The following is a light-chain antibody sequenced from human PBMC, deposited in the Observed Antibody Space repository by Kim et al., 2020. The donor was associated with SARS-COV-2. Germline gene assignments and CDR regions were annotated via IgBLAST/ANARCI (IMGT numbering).Light chain of an antibody. CDR3: SSYTSSSTWV. J-gene: IGLJ3*02. Sequence: GQSITISCTGTSSDVGAYIYVSWYQQFPGKAPKLMIYDVSKRPSGVSNRFSGSKSGNTASLTISGLQAEDEANYYCSSYTSSSTWVFGGGTNLTVL. CDR1: SSDVGAYIY. V-gene: IGLV2-14*03. CDR2: DVS.